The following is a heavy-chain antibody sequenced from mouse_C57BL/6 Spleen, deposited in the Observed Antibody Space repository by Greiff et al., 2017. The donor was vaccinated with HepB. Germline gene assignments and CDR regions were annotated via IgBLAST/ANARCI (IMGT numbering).Heavy chain of an antibody. J-gene: IGHJ2*01. Sequence: VQLQQSGAELVKPGASVKISCKASGYAFSSYWMNWVKQRPGKGLEWIGQIYPGDGDTNYNGKFKGTATLTADKSSSNAYMQLSSLTSEDSAVYFCARGYGSSPGYFDYWGQGTTLTVSS. CDR1: GYAFSSYW. CDR2: IYPGDGDT. CDR3: ARGYGSSPGYFDY. V-gene: IGHV1-80*01. D-gene: IGHD1-1*01.